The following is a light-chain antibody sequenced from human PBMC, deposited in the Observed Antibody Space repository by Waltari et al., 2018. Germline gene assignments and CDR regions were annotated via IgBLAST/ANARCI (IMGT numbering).Light chain of an antibody. CDR3: QQYGSSRLT. CDR1: QSVSSSY. J-gene: IGKJ4*01. Sequence: EIVVTQSPGTLSLSPGERATLSCRASQSVSSSYLAWYQQKPGQSPRLLIYGASSRATGIPDMFSGSGSWTDFTRTISRLEPEDFAVYYCQQYGSSRLTFGGGTKVEIK. V-gene: IGKV3-20*01. CDR2: GAS.